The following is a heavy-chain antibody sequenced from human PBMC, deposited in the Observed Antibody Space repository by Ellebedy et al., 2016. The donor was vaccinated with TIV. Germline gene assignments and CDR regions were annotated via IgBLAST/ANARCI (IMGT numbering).Heavy chain of an antibody. CDR1: GFTFSSYW. CDR3: ARRSTDFAFDS. V-gene: IGHV3-23*01. J-gene: IGHJ4*02. CDR2: ISANGGTT. Sequence: GESLKISCAASGFTFSSYWMNWVRQAPGKGLEWVSIISANGGTTYYADSVKGRFTISRDNSKNTLFLQMSSLRAEDTAVYFCARRSTDFAFDSWGQGTLVTVSS. D-gene: IGHD3/OR15-3a*01.